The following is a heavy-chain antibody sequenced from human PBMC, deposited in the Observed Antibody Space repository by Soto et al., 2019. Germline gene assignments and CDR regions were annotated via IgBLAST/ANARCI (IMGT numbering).Heavy chain of an antibody. CDR3: ARFTIFGVVIKTLGMDV. V-gene: IGHV4-34*01. CDR2: INHSGST. J-gene: IGHJ6*02. D-gene: IGHD3-3*01. CDR1: GGSFSGYY. Sequence: PSETLSLTCAVYGGSFSGYYWSWIRQPPGKGLEWIGEINHSGSTNYNPSLKSRVTISVDTSKNQFSLKLSSVTAADTSVYYCARFTIFGVVIKTLGMDVWGQWTTVPVSS.